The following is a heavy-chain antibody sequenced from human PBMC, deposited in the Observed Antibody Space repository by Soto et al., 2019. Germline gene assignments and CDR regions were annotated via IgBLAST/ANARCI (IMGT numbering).Heavy chain of an antibody. V-gene: IGHV3-53*01. CDR3: GRERHPRGGRRWLFDD. D-gene: IGHD2-15*01. CDR2: IYSGGST. CDR1: GFTVSSNY. J-gene: IGHJ4*02. Sequence: EVQLVESGGGLIQPGGSLRLSCAASGFTVSSNYMSWVRQAPGKGLEWVSVIYSGGSTYYADSVKGRFTISRDNSKNTLYLQMNGLRGEDTAVYYGGRERHPRGGRRWLFDDWGQGGLVTVSS.